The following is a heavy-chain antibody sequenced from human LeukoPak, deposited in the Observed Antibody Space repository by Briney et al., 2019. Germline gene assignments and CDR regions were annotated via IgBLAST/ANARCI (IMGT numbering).Heavy chain of an antibody. V-gene: IGHV4-34*01. CDR1: GGSFSGYY. CDR2: INHSGST. Sequence: SETLSLTCAVYGGSFSGYYWSWIRQPPGKWLEWIGEINHSGSTNYNPSLKSRVTISVDTSKNQFSLKLSSVTAADTAVYYCARGGTDIVVVPAATYYYSYYMDVWGKGTTVTVSS. CDR3: ARGGTDIVVVPAATYYYSYYMDV. D-gene: IGHD2-2*01. J-gene: IGHJ6*03.